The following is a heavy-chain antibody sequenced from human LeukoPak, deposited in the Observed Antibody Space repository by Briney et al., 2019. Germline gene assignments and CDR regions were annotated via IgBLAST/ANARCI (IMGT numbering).Heavy chain of an antibody. CDR3: ASHAPNWFDP. CDR2: INHSGST. D-gene: IGHD2-2*01. CDR1: GGSFSGYY. Sequence: PSETLSLTCAVYGGSFSGYYWSWIRQPPGKGLEWIGEINHSGSTNYNPSLKSRVTISVDTSKNQISLKLSSVTAADTAVYYCASHAPNWFDPWGQGTLVTVSS. J-gene: IGHJ5*02. V-gene: IGHV4-34*01.